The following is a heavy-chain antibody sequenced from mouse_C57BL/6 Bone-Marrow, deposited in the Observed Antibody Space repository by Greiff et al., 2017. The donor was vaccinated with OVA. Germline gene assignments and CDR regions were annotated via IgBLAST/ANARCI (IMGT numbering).Heavy chain of an antibody. CDR2: IYPGSGST. Sequence: QVQLQQPGAELVKPGASVKMSCKASGYTFTSYWITWVKQRPGQGLEWIGDIYPGSGSTNYNEKFKSKATLTVETSSSTAYMQLSSLTSEDSAVYYCAIYYSNYGYWGQGTTLTVSS. D-gene: IGHD2-5*01. J-gene: IGHJ2*01. V-gene: IGHV1-55*01. CDR3: AIYYSNYGY. CDR1: GYTFTSYW.